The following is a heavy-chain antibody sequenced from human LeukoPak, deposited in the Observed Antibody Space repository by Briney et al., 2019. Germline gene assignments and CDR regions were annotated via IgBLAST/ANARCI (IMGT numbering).Heavy chain of an antibody. Sequence: MPSETLSLTCTVSDYSISSGYGYYWGWIWQPPGKGLEWIGNIYHSGITYYNHFNSSLKSRVTISIDTSKNQFSLRLTSVTAADTAVYYCARQTGSGLFILPGGQGTLVTVSS. CDR1: DYSISSGYGYY. CDR3: ARQTGSGLFILP. CDR2: IYHSGIT. V-gene: IGHV4-38-2*02. D-gene: IGHD3/OR15-3a*01. J-gene: IGHJ4*02.